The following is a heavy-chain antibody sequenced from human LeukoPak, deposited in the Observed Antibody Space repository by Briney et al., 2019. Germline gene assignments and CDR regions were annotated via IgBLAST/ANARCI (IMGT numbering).Heavy chain of an antibody. CDR3: AKESRSGSYLAY. V-gene: IGHV3-23*01. Sequence: GGSLRLSCEASGFIFSSYAMSWVRQAPGKGLEWVSTISGSGGNTYYADSVKGRFTISRDNSKNTLYLQMNSLRAEDTAVYYCAKESRSGSYLAYWGQGTLVTVSS. CDR2: ISGSGGNT. D-gene: IGHD1-26*01. J-gene: IGHJ4*02. CDR1: GFIFSSYA.